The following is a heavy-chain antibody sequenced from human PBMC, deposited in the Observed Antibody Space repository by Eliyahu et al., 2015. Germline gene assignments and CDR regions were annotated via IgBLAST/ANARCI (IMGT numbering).Heavy chain of an antibody. J-gene: IGHJ4*02. CDR2: ISSSGSST. D-gene: IGHD6-19*01. V-gene: IGHV3-64D*08. Sequence: EVQLVQSXGGLVQPGGSLRXSXSASGFTLSAYXMHWVRQAPGKGLEYVASISSSGSSTNYADSVEGRLAISRDNSKNTLFLQMSSLRPEDTAVYYCVKDSVSSDWWTDYYFDYWGQGSLVAVSS. CDR3: VKDSVSSDWWTDYYFDY. CDR1: GFTLSAYX.